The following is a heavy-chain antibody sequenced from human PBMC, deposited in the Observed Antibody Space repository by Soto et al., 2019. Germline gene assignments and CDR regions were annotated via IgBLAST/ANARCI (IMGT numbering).Heavy chain of an antibody. J-gene: IGHJ6*02. Sequence: QVQLVQSGAEVKKPGSSVKVSCKASGGTFSSYAISWVRQAPGQGLEWMGGIIPIFGTANYAQKFQGRVTITADESTSTAYMELSRLRYEDTAVYYCARGANPLAGYYYYGMDVWGQGTTVTVS. CDR1: GGTFSSYA. CDR2: IIPIFGTA. CDR3: ARGANPLAGYYYYGMDV. V-gene: IGHV1-69*12.